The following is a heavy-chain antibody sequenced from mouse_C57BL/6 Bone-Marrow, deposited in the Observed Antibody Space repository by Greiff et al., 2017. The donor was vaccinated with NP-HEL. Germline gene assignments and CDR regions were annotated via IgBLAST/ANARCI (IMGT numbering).Heavy chain of an antibody. V-gene: IGHV5-15*01. CDR1: GFTFSDYG. D-gene: IGHD1-1*01. Sequence: EVQVVESGGGLVQPGGSLKLSCAASGFTFSDYGMAWVRQAPRKGPEWVAFISNLAYSIYYADTVTGRFTISRENAKNTLYLEMSSLRSEDTAMYYCARSDYGSSWNCDVWGTGTTVTVSS. CDR2: ISNLAYSI. CDR3: ARSDYGSSWNCDV. J-gene: IGHJ1*03.